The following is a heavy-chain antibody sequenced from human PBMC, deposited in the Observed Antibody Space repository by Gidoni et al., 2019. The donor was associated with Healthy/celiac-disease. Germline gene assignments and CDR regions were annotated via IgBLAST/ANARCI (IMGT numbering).Heavy chain of an antibody. Sequence: QLQLQESGPGLVKPSATLSLTCTVSGGSISSSSYYWGWIRQPPGKGLEWIGSIYYSGSTYYNPSLKSRVTISVDTSKNQFSLKLSSVTAADTAVYYCARFVTMVRGVINNWGQGTLVTVSS. V-gene: IGHV4-39*01. CDR2: IYYSGST. D-gene: IGHD3-10*01. J-gene: IGHJ4*02. CDR1: GGSISSSSYY. CDR3: ARFVTMVRGVINN.